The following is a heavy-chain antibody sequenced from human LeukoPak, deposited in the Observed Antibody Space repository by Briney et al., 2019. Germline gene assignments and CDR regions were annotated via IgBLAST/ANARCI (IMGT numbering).Heavy chain of an antibody. CDR3: ARRSERLLTVAGTSYHQYVMDV. V-gene: IGHV1-46*01. Sequence: ASVKVSCKASGYTFTSYYMHWVRQAPGQGLECMGIINPSGGSTSYAQKFQGRVTLTRDTSTSIFYMELSSLRSEDTAVYYCARRSERLLTVAGTSYHQYVMDVWGQGTTVTVSS. J-gene: IGHJ6*02. CDR2: INPSGGST. CDR1: GYTFTSYY. D-gene: IGHD6-19*01.